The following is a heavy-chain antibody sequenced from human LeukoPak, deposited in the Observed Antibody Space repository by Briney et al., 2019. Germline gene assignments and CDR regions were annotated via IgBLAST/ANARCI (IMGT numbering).Heavy chain of an antibody. J-gene: IGHJ5*02. CDR2: ISSGGDYK. D-gene: IGHD5-18*01. CDR1: GFTFSSFS. CDR3: ARGSGYLYNWFDP. Sequence: PGGSLRLSCAASGFTFSSFSMNWVRQAPGKGLEWVSSISSGGDYKHYADSVKGRLTISRDNAKNSLFLQVNSLRAEDTAVYYCARGSGYLYNWFDPWAREPWSPSPQ. V-gene: IGHV3-21*01.